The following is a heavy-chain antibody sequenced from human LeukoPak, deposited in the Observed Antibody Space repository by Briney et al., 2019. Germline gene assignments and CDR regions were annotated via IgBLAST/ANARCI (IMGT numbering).Heavy chain of an antibody. CDR1: GFTFSSYS. V-gene: IGHV3-21*01. J-gene: IGHJ6*02. Sequence: GGSLRLSCAASGFTFSSYSMNWVRQAPGKGLEWVSSISSSSSYIYYADSVKGRFAISRDNAKNTLYLQMNSLRAEDTAVYYCVRVDTSINHYGMDVWGQGTTVTVSS. D-gene: IGHD5-18*01. CDR3: VRVDTSINHYGMDV. CDR2: ISSSSSYI.